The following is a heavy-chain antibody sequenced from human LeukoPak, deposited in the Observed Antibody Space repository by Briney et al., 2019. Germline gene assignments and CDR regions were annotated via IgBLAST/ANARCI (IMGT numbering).Heavy chain of an antibody. D-gene: IGHD2-15*01. CDR1: GGSISSGGYS. CDR2: IYHSGST. J-gene: IGHJ5*02. Sequence: PSETLSLTCAVSGGSISSGGYSWSWIRQPPGKGLEWIGYIYHSGSTYYNPSLKSRVTISVDRSKNQFSLKLSSVTAADTALYYCARAVGYCSGGSCFRGNWFDPWGQGTLVTVSS. V-gene: IGHV4-30-2*01. CDR3: ARAVGYCSGGSCFRGNWFDP.